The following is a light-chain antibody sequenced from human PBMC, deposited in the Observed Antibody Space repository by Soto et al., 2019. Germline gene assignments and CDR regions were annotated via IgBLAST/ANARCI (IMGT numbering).Light chain of an antibody. CDR2: GAS. Sequence: EMVLKQSPATLSVSPGERATLSCMASQSVSSNLAWYQQKPGQAPRLLIYGASTRATGIPARFSGSGSGTEFTLTISSLQSEDFAVYYCQQYNNWPWTFGQGTKVDI. V-gene: IGKV3-15*01. CDR1: QSVSSN. CDR3: QQYNNWPWT. J-gene: IGKJ1*01.